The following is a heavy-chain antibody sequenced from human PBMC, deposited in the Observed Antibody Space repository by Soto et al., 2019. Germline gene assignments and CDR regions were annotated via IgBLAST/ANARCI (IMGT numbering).Heavy chain of an antibody. J-gene: IGHJ4*02. Sequence: QVQLQESGPGLVKPSETLSLTCTVSGGSVSSGSYYWSWIRQPPGKGLEWIGYIYYSGSTNYNPYLERRVTIAVDTSKNQFSLQLNSVTAADTAVYCCARSKSGSTYVFDYGGQGTLVTVSS. CDR1: GGSVSSGSYY. V-gene: IGHV4-61*01. CDR3: ARSKSGSTYVFDY. D-gene: IGHD2-2*01. CDR2: IYYSGST.